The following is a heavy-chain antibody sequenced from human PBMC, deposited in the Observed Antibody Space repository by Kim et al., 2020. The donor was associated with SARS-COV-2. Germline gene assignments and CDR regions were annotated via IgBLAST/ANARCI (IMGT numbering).Heavy chain of an antibody. V-gene: IGHV1-2*02. CDR3: ARGRGGTAMLD. D-gene: IGHD5-18*01. Sequence: KNYTQKLQGRVTMTRDTSISTAYMELSRLRSDDTAVYYCARGRGGTAMLDWGQGTLVTVSS. CDR2: K. J-gene: IGHJ4*02.